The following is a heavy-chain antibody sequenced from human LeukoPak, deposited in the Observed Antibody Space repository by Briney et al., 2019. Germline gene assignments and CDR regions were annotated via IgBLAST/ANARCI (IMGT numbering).Heavy chain of an antibody. Sequence: DPSETLSLTCAVYGGSFSGYYWSWIRQPPGKGREWIGEINHSGSTNYSPSLKSRVTMSVDTSKNQFSLKPSSVTAADTAVYYCAREDYGSGSYYSHDYMDVWGKGTTVTISS. CDR3: AREDYGSGSYYSHDYMDV. J-gene: IGHJ6*03. V-gene: IGHV4-34*01. CDR1: GGSFSGYY. CDR2: INHSGST. D-gene: IGHD3-10*01.